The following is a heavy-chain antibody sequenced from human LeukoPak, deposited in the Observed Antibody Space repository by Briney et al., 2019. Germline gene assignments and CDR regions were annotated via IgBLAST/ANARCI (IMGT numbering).Heavy chain of an antibody. J-gene: IGHJ4*02. CDR1: GGSFSGYY. V-gene: IGHV4-34*01. Sequence: SETLSLTCAVYGGSFSGYYWSWIRQPPGKGLEWIGEINHSGSTNYNPSLKSRVTISVDTSKNQFPLKLSSVTAADTAVYYCARKAGYSSGWSPRYFDYWGQGTLVTVSS. CDR2: INHSGST. D-gene: IGHD6-19*01. CDR3: ARKAGYSSGWSPRYFDY.